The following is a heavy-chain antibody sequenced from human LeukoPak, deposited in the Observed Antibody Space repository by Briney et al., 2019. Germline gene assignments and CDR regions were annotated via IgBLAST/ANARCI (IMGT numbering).Heavy chain of an antibody. J-gene: IGHJ4*02. CDR3: ARDLCSGGSCYPLFDY. V-gene: IGHV4-59*01. D-gene: IGHD2-15*01. CDR2: IFHSGGT. Sequence: SETLSLTCTVSGGSISNYYWSWIRQPPGKGLEWIGTIFHSGGTYYNPSLRSRVTISVDTSKNQFSLKVRSVTAADTAVYYCARDLCSGGSCYPLFDYWGQGTLVTVSS. CDR1: GGSISNYY.